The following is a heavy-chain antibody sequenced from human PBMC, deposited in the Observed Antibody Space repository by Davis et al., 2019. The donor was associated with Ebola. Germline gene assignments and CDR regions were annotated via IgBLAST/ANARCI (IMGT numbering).Heavy chain of an antibody. V-gene: IGHV1-69*13. D-gene: IGHD2-15*01. CDR2: IIPIFGTA. CDR1: GGTFSSYA. J-gene: IGHJ5*02. Sequence: AASVKVSCKASGGTFSSYAISWVRQAPGQGLEWMGGIIPIFGTANYAQKFQGRVTITADESTSIAYMELSSLRSEDTAVYYCARERLGYCSGGSCHDPWGQGTLVTVSS. CDR3: ARERLGYCSGGSCHDP.